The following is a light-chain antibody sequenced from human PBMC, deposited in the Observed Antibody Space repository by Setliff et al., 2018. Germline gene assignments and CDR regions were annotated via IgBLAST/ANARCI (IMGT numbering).Light chain of an antibody. CDR2: DSN. CDR3: VTRDSSLSVVL. J-gene: IGLJ2*01. Sequence: QSVLTQPPSASAAPGQKVTISCSGSSSNIASNYVSWYQQVPGAAPKLLLYDSNKRPSGIPDRFSGSKSGTSATLDITGLQTGDEADYYCVTRDSSLSVVLFGGGTKVTVL. CDR1: SSNIASNY. V-gene: IGLV1-51*01.